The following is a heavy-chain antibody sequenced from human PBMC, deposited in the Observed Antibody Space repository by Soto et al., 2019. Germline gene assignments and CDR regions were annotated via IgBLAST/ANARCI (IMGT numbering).Heavy chain of an antibody. CDR3: TRVISYCGSDCPDYFDS. CDR2: IWYDGSKK. V-gene: IGHV3-33*01. D-gene: IGHD2-21*02. Sequence: QVHLVESGGGVVQPGRSLRLSCAASRFTFDMFDMHWVRQAPGKGLVWVASIWYDGSKKYYADSVQGRFLVSRDNSRNTVYLQMNSLRAEDTAVYFCTRVISYCGSDCPDYFDSWGQGTLVSVSP. J-gene: IGHJ4*02. CDR1: RFTFDMFD.